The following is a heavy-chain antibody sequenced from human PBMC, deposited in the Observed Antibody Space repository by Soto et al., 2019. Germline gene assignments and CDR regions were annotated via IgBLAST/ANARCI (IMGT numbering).Heavy chain of an antibody. CDR1: GFTFSSYS. V-gene: IGHV3-48*01. CDR2: ISSSSSTI. D-gene: IGHD5-12*01. CDR3: ARDQWDGGYVIAFDI. J-gene: IGHJ3*02. Sequence: GGSLRLSCAASGFTFSSYSMNWVRQAPGKGLEWVSYISSSSSTIYYADSVKGRFTISRDNAKNSLYLQMNSLRAEDTAVYYCARDQWDGGYVIAFDIWGQGTMVTVSS.